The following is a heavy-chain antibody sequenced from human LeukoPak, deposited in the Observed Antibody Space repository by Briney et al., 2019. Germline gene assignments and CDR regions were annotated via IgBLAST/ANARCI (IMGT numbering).Heavy chain of an antibody. CDR2: INHSGST. CDR1: GGSFSGYY. D-gene: IGHD1-1*01. J-gene: IGHJ4*02. V-gene: IGHV4-34*01. CDR3: ARGYNWNGFVY. Sequence: SETLSLTCAVYGGSFSGYYWSWIRQPPGKGLEWIGEINHSGSTNYNPSLKSRVTISVDTSKNQFSLKLSSVTAADTAVYYCARGYNWNGFVYWGQGTLVTVSS.